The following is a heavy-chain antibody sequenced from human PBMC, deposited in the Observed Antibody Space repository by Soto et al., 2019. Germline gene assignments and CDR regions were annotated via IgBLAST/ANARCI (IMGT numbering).Heavy chain of an antibody. CDR2: INHSGST. J-gene: IGHJ5*02. CDR3: ARVFGSWYNWFDP. V-gene: IGHV4-34*01. CDR1: GGSFSGYY. D-gene: IGHD6-13*01. Sequence: QVQLQQWGAGLLKPSETLSLTCAVYGGSFSGYYWSWIRQPPGKGLEWIGEINHSGSTNYNPSLTSRVTISVDTSKNQFSLKLSSVTAADTAVYYCARVFGSWYNWFDPWGQGTLVTVSS.